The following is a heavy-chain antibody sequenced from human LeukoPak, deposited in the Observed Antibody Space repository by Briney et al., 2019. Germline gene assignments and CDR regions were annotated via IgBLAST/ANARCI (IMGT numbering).Heavy chain of an antibody. CDR3: AKVAIVLMVYGHFDY. CDR1: GFTFSSYG. Sequence: PGRSLRLPCAASGFTFSSYGMHWVRQAPGKGLEWVAVILYDGSNKYYADSVKGRFTISRDNSKNTLYLQMNSLRAEDTAVYYCAKVAIVLMVYGHFDYWGQGTLVTVSS. J-gene: IGHJ4*02. D-gene: IGHD2-8*01. CDR2: ILYDGSNK. V-gene: IGHV3-30*18.